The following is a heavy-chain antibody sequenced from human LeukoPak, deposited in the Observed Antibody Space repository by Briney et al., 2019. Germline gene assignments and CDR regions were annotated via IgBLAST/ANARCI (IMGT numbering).Heavy chain of an antibody. Sequence: PGGSLRLSCAASGFTFDDYGMSWVRQAPGKGLEWVSGINWNGGSTGYADSVKGRFTISRDNAKNSLYLQMNSLRAEDTAIYYCAKPLYDFWSGPDYWGQGTLVTVSS. CDR1: GFTFDDYG. D-gene: IGHD3-3*01. V-gene: IGHV3-20*04. CDR2: INWNGGST. J-gene: IGHJ4*02. CDR3: AKPLYDFWSGPDY.